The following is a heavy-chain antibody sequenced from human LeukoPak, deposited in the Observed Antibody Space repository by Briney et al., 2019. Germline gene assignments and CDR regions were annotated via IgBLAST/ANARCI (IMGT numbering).Heavy chain of an antibody. V-gene: IGHV1-18*01. CDR3: ARDRLVGGIAVAGIDY. D-gene: IGHD6-19*01. Sequence: ASVKVSCKASGYTFTSYGISWVRQAPGQGLEWMGWISAYNGNTNYAQKLQGRVTMTTDTSASTAYMELRSLRSDDTAVYYCARDRLVGGIAVAGIDYWGQGTLVTVSS. J-gene: IGHJ4*02. CDR1: GYTFTSYG. CDR2: ISAYNGNT.